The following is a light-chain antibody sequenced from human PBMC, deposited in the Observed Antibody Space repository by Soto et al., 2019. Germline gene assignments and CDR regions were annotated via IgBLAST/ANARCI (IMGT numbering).Light chain of an antibody. J-gene: IGLJ7*01. Sequence: QSALTQPASVSGSPGQSITIFCTGTSSDVGGYNYVSWYQQYPGKAPQLMIYEVNNRPSGVANRFSGSKSGNTASLTISGLQADDEADYYCSSYTTDNTRVFGGGTQLTVL. CDR1: SSDVGGYNY. V-gene: IGLV2-14*01. CDR2: EVN. CDR3: SSYTTDNTRV.